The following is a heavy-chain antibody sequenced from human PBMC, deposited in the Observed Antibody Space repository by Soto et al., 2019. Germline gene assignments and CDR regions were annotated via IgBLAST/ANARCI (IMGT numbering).Heavy chain of an antibody. D-gene: IGHD2-2*01. CDR1: GFTFSNAW. J-gene: IGHJ4*02. CDR2: IKSKTDGGTT. Sequence: EVQLVESGGGLVKPGGSLRLSCAASGFTFSNAWMNWVRQAPGKGLEWVGRIKSKTDGGTTDYAAPVKGRFTISRDDSKHTLYLQMNSLKTEDTAVYYCTTGRFRFVVPASLFDYWGQGTLVTVSS. CDR3: TTGRFRFVVPASLFDY. V-gene: IGHV3-15*07.